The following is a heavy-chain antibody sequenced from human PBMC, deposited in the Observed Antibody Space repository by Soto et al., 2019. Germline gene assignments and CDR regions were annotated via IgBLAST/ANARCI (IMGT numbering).Heavy chain of an antibody. J-gene: IGHJ4*02. CDR1: GGSISSSSYY. CDR2: IYYSGST. CDR3: ARHRTLLAYDY. D-gene: IGHD3-16*01. V-gene: IGHV4-39*01. Sequence: SETLSLTCTVSGGSISSSSYYWGWIRQPPGKGLEWIGSIYYSGSTYYNPSLKSRVTISVDTSKNQFSLKLSSVTAADTAVYYCARHRTLLAYDYRGKGTLVTVSS.